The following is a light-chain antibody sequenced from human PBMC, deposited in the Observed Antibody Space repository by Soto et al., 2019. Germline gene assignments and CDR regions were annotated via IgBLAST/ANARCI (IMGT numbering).Light chain of an antibody. J-gene: IGKJ2*01. CDR1: QNINNY. CDR2: DAS. Sequence: DIQMTQSPSSLSASVGDRFTITCQASQNINNYLNWYQQKPGRAPKLLIYDASSLESGVPSRFSGRGSGTEFTLTISSLQPDDFATYYCQKYNSYTYTFGQGTKVDI. CDR3: QKYNSYTYT. V-gene: IGKV1-5*01.